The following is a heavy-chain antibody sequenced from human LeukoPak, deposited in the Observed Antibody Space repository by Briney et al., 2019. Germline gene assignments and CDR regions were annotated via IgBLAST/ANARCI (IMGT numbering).Heavy chain of an antibody. CDR2: TSNHGNDG. CDR3: TGDRGAMNDFVY. J-gene: IGHJ4*02. D-gene: IGHD2-2*01. Sequence: GGSLRLSCTDSGFSFSSYAMHWVRQSPGKGLEWVAVTSNHGNDGFYADPVKGRFTISRDNSKKTLYLQMDSLRPEDTGVYYCTGDRGAMNDFVYWGQGTLVTVSS. CDR1: GFSFSSYA. V-gene: IGHV3-30*01.